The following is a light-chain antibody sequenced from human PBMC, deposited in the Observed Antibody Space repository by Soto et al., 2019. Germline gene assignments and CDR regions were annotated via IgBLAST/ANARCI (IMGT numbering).Light chain of an antibody. CDR1: SSDVGDYNY. CDR3: TSYTTSSTWV. Sequence: QSALTQPASVSGSPGQSITISCTGTSSDVGDYNYVSWYQQYPGKAPKLMISEVSNRPSGVSNRFSGSKSGNTASLTISGLQAEDEANYYCTSYTTSSTWVFGGGTKLTVL. J-gene: IGLJ3*02. CDR2: EVS. V-gene: IGLV2-14*01.